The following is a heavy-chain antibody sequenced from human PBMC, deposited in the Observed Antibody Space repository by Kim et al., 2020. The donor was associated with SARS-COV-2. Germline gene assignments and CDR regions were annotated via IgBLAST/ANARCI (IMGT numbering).Heavy chain of an antibody. CDR2: IYYSGST. D-gene: IGHD5-18*01. V-gene: IGHV4-59*01. J-gene: IGHJ3*02. CDR1: GGSISSYY. CDR3: ARVEYSYGYAFDI. Sequence: SETLSLTCTVSGGSISSYYWSWIRQPPGKGLEWIGYIYYSGSTNYNPSLKSRVTISVDTSKNQFSLKLSSVTAADTAVYYCARVEYSYGYAFDIWGQGTMVTVSS.